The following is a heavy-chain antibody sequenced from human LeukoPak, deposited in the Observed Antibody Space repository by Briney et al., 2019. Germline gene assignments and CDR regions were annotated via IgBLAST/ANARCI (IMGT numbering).Heavy chain of an antibody. CDR3: AKWERELRSASAPTINFD. J-gene: IGHJ3*01. CDR2: ISSSSNTI. CDR1: GFTFSSYS. D-gene: IGHD1-26*01. V-gene: IGHV3-48*01. Sequence: GGSLRLSCAASGFTFSSYSMNWVRQAPGKGLEWISYISSSSNTIYYADSVKGRFTISRDNSKNTLYLQMNSLRAEDTAVYYCAKWERELRSASAPTINFD.